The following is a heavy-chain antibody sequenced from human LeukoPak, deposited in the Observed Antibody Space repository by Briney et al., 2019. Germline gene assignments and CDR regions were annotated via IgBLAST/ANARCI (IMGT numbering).Heavy chain of an antibody. Sequence: EASVKVSCKASGYTFSNYGISWVRQAPGQGLEWMGIINPSGGSTSYAQRFQGRVTMTRDTSTSTVYMELSSLRSEDTAVYYCAREIGPIQLHLWGSAFDYWGQGTLVTVSS. CDR3: AREIGPIQLHLWGSAFDY. V-gene: IGHV1-46*01. CDR1: GYTFSNYG. D-gene: IGHD5-18*01. CDR2: INPSGGST. J-gene: IGHJ4*02.